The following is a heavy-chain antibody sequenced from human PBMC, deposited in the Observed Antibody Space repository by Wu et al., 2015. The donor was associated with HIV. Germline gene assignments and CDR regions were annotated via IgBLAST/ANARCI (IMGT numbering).Heavy chain of an antibody. CDR3: TRDAHYYDSSGYYDYWYFDL. CDR2: INPKSGGT. V-gene: IGHV1-2*02. Sequence: QVQLVQSGSEVKKPGASVKVSCKASGYTFTGYYMHWVRQAPGQGLEWMGWINPKSGGTNYAQKFQGRVTMTRDTSISTAYMELIRLRSDDTAVYYCTRDAHYYDSSGYYDYWYFDLWGRGTLVTVSS. CDR1: GYTFTGYY. J-gene: IGHJ2*01. D-gene: IGHD3-22*01.